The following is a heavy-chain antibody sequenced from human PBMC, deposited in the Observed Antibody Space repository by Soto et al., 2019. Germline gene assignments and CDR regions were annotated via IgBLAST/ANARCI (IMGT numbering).Heavy chain of an antibody. D-gene: IGHD1-1*01. V-gene: IGHV3-30-3*01. J-gene: IGHJ6*02. CDR2: MSYDESNE. Sequence: QAQLVESGGGVVQPGRSLRLSCAASGFTFSTFAMHWVRQAPGKGLEWVAVMSYDESNEYYADSVKGRFTISRDNSKNTLELQMNSLRPEDTAVYYCARSQMERRRYGMDVWGQGTTVTVSS. CDR3: ARSQMERRRYGMDV. CDR1: GFTFSTFA.